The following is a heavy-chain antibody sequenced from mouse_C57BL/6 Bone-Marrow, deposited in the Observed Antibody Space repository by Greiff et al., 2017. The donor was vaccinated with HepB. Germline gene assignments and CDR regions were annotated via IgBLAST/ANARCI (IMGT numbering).Heavy chain of an antibody. V-gene: IGHV5-6*01. CDR2: ISSGGSYT. Sequence: EVHLVESGGDLVKPGGSLKLSCAASGFTFSSYGMSWVRQTPDKRLEWVATISSGGSYTYYPDSVKGRFTISRDNAKNTLYLQMSSLKSEDTAMYYCARHRIYYYGSSFFFDYWGQGTTLTVSS. CDR1: GFTFSSYG. D-gene: IGHD1-1*01. CDR3: ARHRIYYYGSSFFFDY. J-gene: IGHJ2*01.